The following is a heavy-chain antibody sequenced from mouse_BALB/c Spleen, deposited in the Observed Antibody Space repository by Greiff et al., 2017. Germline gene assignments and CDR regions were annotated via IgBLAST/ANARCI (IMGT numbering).Heavy chain of an antibody. CDR3: ARWDYGSGSFDY. CDR1: GYTFTSYY. V-gene: IGHV1S56*01. J-gene: IGHJ2*01. CDR2: IYPGNVNT. Sequence: QVQLKQSGPELVKPGASVRISCKASGYTFTSYYIHWVKQRPGQGLEWIGWIYPGNVNTKYNEKFKGKATLTADKSSSTAYMQLSSLTSEDSAVYFCARWDYGSGSFDYWGQGTTLTVSS. D-gene: IGHD1-1*01.